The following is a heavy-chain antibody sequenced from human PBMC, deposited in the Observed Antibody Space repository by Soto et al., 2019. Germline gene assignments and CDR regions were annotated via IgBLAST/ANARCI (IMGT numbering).Heavy chain of an antibody. CDR2: ISSGSSYI. V-gene: IGHV3-21*01. CDR3: ARDQGDYYDSSGYPHDAFDI. Sequence: GGSLRLSCAASGFTFSSYSMNWVRQAPGKGLEWVSSISSGSSYIYYADSVKGRFTISRDNAKNSLYLQMNSLRAEDTAVYYCARDQGDYYDSSGYPHDAFDIWGQGTMVTVSS. D-gene: IGHD3-22*01. J-gene: IGHJ3*02. CDR1: GFTFSSYS.